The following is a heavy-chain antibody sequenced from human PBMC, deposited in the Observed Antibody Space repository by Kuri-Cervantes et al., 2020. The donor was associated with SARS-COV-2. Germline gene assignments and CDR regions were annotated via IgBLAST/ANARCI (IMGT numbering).Heavy chain of an antibody. D-gene: IGHD3-3*01. J-gene: IGHJ4*02. V-gene: IGHV1-18*04. CDR2: ISAYNGNT. CDR1: GYTFTSYG. Sequence: ASVKVSCKAAGYTFTSYGISWVRQAPGQGLEWMGWISAYNGNTNYAQKLQGRVTMTTDTSTSTAYMELRSLRSDDTAVYYCARARVVDFWSGYSGDWGQGTLVTVSS. CDR3: ARARVVDFWSGYSGD.